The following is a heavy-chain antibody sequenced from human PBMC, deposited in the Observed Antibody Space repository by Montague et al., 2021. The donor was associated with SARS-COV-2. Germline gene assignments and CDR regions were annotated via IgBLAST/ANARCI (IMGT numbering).Heavy chain of an antibody. CDR3: ATRGRGVIPGDY. V-gene: IGHV4-61*02. CDR2: IYSSGST. D-gene: IGHD3-10*01. J-gene: IGHJ4*02. CDR1: GASVNSGDYF. Sequence: TLSLTCTVSGASVNSGDYFWTWIRQPVGETLEWIGRIYSSGSTTYNPSLKSRVTMSLVTSENQFSLRLSSVTAADTAIYYCATRGRGVIPGDYWGQGTLVTVSS.